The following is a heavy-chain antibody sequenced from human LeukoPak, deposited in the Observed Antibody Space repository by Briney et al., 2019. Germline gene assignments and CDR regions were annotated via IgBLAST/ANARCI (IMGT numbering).Heavy chain of an antibody. J-gene: IGHJ4*02. Sequence: GASVKVSCKVSGYTLTELSMHWVRQAPGKGLEWMGGFDPENGETIYAQKFQGRVTMTEDTSTDTAYMELSSLRSEDTAVYYCATDRPRSGSHGYWGQGTLVTVSS. CDR3: ATDRPRSGSHGY. V-gene: IGHV1-24*01. CDR2: FDPENGET. CDR1: GYTLTELS. D-gene: IGHD1-26*01.